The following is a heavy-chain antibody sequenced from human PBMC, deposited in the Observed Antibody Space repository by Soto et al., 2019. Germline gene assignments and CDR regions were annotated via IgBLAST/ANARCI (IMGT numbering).Heavy chain of an antibody. V-gene: IGHV1-3*01. CDR1: GYTFISRA. Sequence: ASVKVSCKASGYTFISRALHWVRQAPGQRPEWMGWINPDNANTKYSQNFQGRVTFTRDTSATTAYMELSSLRSEDTAVYFCARDPGSGHYFDYWGQGTLVTVSS. CDR2: INPDNANT. D-gene: IGHD2-15*01. CDR3: ARDPGSGHYFDY. J-gene: IGHJ4*02.